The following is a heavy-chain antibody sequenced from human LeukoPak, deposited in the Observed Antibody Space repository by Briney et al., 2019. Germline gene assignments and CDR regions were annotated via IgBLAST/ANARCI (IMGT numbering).Heavy chain of an antibody. J-gene: IGHJ4*02. CDR3: AMVSGYDWTYFDY. CDR1: GYSISSGYY. Sequence: SQTLSLTCTLSGYSISSGYYWGWIRQPPGKGLEWIGSIYHSGSTYYNPSLKSRVTISVDTSKNQFSLKLSCVTAADTAVYYCAMVSGYDWTYFDYWGQGTLVTVSS. D-gene: IGHD5-12*01. V-gene: IGHV4-38-2*02. CDR2: IYHSGST.